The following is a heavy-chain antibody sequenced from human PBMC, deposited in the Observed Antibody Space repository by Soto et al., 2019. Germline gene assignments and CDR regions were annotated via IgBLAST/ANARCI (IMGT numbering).Heavy chain of an antibody. D-gene: IGHD3-10*02. CDR3: ARSYVQSRPIDY. J-gene: IGHJ4*02. CDR1: GYSITAYY. Sequence: QVQLVQSGAEVKKPGASVKVSCQASGYSITAYYLHWVRQVPGQGFEWMGVMNPGDGSTRSSQGFQGRVTMTADTSTSTVYMELISLRSEDTAVYYCARSYVQSRPIDYWGQGTLVTVSS. CDR2: MNPGDGST. V-gene: IGHV1-46*01.